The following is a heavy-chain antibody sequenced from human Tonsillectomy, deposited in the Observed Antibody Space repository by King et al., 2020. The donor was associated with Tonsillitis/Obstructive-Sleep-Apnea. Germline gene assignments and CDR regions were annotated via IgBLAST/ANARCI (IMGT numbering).Heavy chain of an antibody. Sequence: VQLVQSGAEVKKPGASVKVSCKASGYTFTGYYMHWVRQAPGRGLEWMGRTNPNSGGTNYAQKFQGRVTMTRDTSISTAYMELSRLRSDDTVVYYCARDGAGIIDFFYYSGQRTLVTLSS. V-gene: IGHV1-2*05. CDR2: TNPNSGGT. CDR3: ARDGAGIIDFFYY. CDR1: GYTFTGYY. J-gene: IGHJ4*02. D-gene: IGHD6-19*01.